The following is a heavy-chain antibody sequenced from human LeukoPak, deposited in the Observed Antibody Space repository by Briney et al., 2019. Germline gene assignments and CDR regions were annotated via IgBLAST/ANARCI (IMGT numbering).Heavy chain of an antibody. Sequence: SETLSLTCTVSGGSISSYYWSWIRQPPGKGLEWIGYIYYSGSTNYNPSLKSRVTISVDTSKNQFSLKLSSVTAADTAVYYCARDLGYCSGGSCFNWFDPWGQGTLVTVSS. CDR2: IYYSGST. V-gene: IGHV4-59*01. D-gene: IGHD2-15*01. CDR1: GGSISSYY. CDR3: ARDLGYCSGGSCFNWFDP. J-gene: IGHJ5*02.